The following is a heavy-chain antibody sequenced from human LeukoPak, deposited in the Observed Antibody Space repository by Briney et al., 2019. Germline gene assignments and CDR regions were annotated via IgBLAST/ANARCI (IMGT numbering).Heavy chain of an antibody. Sequence: SETLSLTCTVSGGSISGYYWTWVRQPPGKGLEGVGYIYYTGSTNYNPSLKSRVTISVDTSKNQFSLNLSSVTAADTALYYCARFDRDGYNLDYWGQGTLVTVSS. J-gene: IGHJ4*02. CDR1: GGSISGYY. CDR2: IYYTGST. V-gene: IGHV4-59*01. CDR3: ARFDRDGYNLDY. D-gene: IGHD5-24*01.